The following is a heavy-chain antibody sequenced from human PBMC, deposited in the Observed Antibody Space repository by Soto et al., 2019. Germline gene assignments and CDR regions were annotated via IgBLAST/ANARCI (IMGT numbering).Heavy chain of an antibody. D-gene: IGHD2-15*01. V-gene: IGHV4-31*03. CDR2: IYYSGST. J-gene: IGHJ6*02. Sequence: QVQLQASGPGLVKPSQTMSLTCTVSGGSISSGGYYWSWIRQHPGKGLEWIGYIYYSGSTYYNPSLKSRVTIAVDTSKNQFSLKLSSVTAADTAVYYCSTYCSGGSCPNYGMDVWGQGTTVTVSS. CDR1: GGSISSGGYY. CDR3: STYCSGGSCPNYGMDV.